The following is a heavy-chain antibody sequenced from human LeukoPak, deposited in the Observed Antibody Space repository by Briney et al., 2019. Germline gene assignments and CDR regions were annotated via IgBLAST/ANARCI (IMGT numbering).Heavy chain of an antibody. CDR2: IYYSGST. J-gene: IGHJ5*02. CDR3: ARHGGETTVTTNNWFDP. CDR1: GGSISSGGYY. V-gene: IGHV4-30-4*08. Sequence: PSETLSLTCTVSGGSISSGGYYWSWIRQPPGKGLEWIGYIYYSGSTYYNPSLKSRVTISVDTSKNQFSLKLSSVTAADTAVYYCARHGGETTVTTNNWFDPWGQGTLVTVSS. D-gene: IGHD4-11*01.